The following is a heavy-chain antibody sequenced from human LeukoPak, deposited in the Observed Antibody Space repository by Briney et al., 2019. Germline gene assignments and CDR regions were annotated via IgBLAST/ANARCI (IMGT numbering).Heavy chain of an antibody. D-gene: IGHD4-11*01. CDR1: GGSFSGYY. CDR3: ARGLLMTTED. Sequence: PSETLSLTCAVYGGSFSGYYWSWIRQPPGKGLEWIGEINHSGSTNYNPSLKSRVTISVDTSKNQFSLKLSSVTAADTAVYYCARGLLMTTEDWGQGTLVTVSS. J-gene: IGHJ4*02. V-gene: IGHV4-34*01. CDR2: INHSGST.